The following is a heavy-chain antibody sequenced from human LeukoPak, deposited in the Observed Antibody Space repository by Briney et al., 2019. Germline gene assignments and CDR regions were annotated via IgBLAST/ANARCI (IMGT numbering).Heavy chain of an antibody. CDR1: GYTFTSYD. J-gene: IGHJ4*02. CDR2: MNPNSGNT. V-gene: IGHV1-8*01. CDR3: ARYYYDSSGYPEGFDY. D-gene: IGHD3-22*01. Sequence: ASVKVSCKASGYTFTSYDINWVRQATGQGLEWMGWMNPNSGNTGYAQKFQGRVTMTRNTSISTAYMELSSLRSEDTAVYYWARYYYDSSGYPEGFDYWGQGTLVTVSS.